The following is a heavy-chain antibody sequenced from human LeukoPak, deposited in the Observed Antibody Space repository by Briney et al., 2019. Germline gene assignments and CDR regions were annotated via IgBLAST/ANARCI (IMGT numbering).Heavy chain of an antibody. J-gene: IGHJ6*03. D-gene: IGHD6-13*01. V-gene: IGHV4-59*01. Sequence: SETLSLTCTVSGGSISSYYWSWIRQPPGKGLEWIGYIYYSGSTNYNPSLKSRVTISVDTSKNQFSLNLSSVTAADTAVYYCARQSSWGGYYYYYFFYMDFWGKGTTVTVSS. CDR3: ARQSSWGGYYYYYFFYMDF. CDR2: IYYSGST. CDR1: GGSISSYY.